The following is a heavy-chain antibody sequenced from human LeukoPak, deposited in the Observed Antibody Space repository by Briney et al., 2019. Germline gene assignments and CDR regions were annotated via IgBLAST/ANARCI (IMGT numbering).Heavy chain of an antibody. CDR3: ANSSYYDSSDYYREYYFDY. V-gene: IGHV3-23*01. CDR2: ISGHGGNS. D-gene: IGHD3-22*01. J-gene: IGHJ4*02. Sequence: GGSLRLSCAASGFTFSSYWMHWVRQAPGKGLEWVSSISGHGGNSYYADSVKGRFTISRDNSENTLYLQMNSLRGEDTAVYYCANSSYYDSSDYYREYYFDYWGQGTLVTVSS. CDR1: GFTFSSYW.